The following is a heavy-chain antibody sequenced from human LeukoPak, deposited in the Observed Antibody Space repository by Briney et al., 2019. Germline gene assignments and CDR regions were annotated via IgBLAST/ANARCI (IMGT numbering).Heavy chain of an antibody. D-gene: IGHD6-19*01. Sequence: ASVKVSCKASGYTFTGYYMHWVRQAPGQGLEWMGWINPNSGGTSYAQKFQGRVTMTRDTSISTAYMELSRLRSDDTAVYYCAREGIAVAGNPQAFDIWGQGTMVTVSS. J-gene: IGHJ3*02. CDR2: INPNSGGT. CDR3: AREGIAVAGNPQAFDI. V-gene: IGHV1-2*02. CDR1: GYTFTGYY.